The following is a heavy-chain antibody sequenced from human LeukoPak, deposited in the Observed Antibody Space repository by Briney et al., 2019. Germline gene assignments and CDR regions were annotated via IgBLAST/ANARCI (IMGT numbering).Heavy chain of an antibody. CDR1: GFTLSGYW. CDR2: THNDGST. J-gene: IGHJ4*02. D-gene: IGHD3-3*02. V-gene: IGHV3-53*01. CDR3: ASLARDY. Sequence: GGSLRLPCAASGFTLSGYWMHWVRQAPGKGLEWVSVTHNDGSTYYADSVKGRFTISRDNSKNMLFLRMNSLRVEDTAVYFCASLARDYWGQGTLVSVSS.